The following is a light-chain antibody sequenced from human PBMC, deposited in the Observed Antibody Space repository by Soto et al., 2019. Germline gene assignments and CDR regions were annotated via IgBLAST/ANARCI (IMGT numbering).Light chain of an antibody. CDR3: GTWDTSLGGYV. V-gene: IGLV1-51*01. Sequence: QSVLTQPPSVSAAPGQTVTISCSGSSSNIGNNYVSWYQQLPGTAPKLLIYDNNKRPSGIPDRFSGSKSGTSATLGITGLQTGDEADYYCGTWDTSLGGYVFGTGTKLTVL. J-gene: IGLJ1*01. CDR2: DNN. CDR1: SSNIGNNY.